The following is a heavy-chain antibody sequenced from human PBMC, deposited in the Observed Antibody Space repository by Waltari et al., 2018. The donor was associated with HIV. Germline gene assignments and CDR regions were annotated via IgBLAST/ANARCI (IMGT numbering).Heavy chain of an antibody. D-gene: IGHD3-22*01. CDR1: GFTFSSYT. CDR2: INREGSSK. J-gene: IGHJ4*02. Sequence: EVQLVESGGGLVQPGGSLRLSCAVSGFTFSSYTMNWVRQAPGKRLEWVSYINREGSSKYYADSVKGRFTISRDNAKNSLYLQMSGLRGEDTAVYYCASGRIFDESGYYGKFWGQGTRVTVAS. V-gene: IGHV3-48*04. CDR3: ASGRIFDESGYYGKF.